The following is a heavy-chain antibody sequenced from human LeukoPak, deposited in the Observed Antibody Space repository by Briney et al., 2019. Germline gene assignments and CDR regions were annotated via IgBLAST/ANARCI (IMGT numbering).Heavy chain of an antibody. V-gene: IGHV3-48*03. CDR1: GFTGSSYE. Sequence: GGSVRLSCAASGFTGSSYEMNWVGHAPGKGLVGVSYISSSGSNIYYADSVKGRLTISRDYAKNSLYLQMNSLRADDTAVYYCARRDGYNYVAFDIWGQGTMVTVSS. J-gene: IGHJ3*02. CDR3: ARRDGYNYVAFDI. D-gene: IGHD5-24*01. CDR2: ISSSGSNI.